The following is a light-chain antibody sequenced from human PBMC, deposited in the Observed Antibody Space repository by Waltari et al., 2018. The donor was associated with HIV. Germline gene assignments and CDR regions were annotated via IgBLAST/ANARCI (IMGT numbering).Light chain of an antibody. J-gene: IGKJ4*01. CDR3: QQLSTCPLT. V-gene: IGKV1-9*01. CDR2: SAS. CDR1: LFIRSN. Sequence: DIQLTQSPSSLAASVVDRITVTCRASLFIRSNLAWYQHKQGKAPKLLIYSASTLQNGVPSRFSGGRSCTDFTLTISSLQPEDFATYYCQQLSTCPLTFGGGTKVEIK.